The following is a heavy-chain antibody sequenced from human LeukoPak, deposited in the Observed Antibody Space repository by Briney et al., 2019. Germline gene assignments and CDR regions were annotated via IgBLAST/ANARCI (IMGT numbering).Heavy chain of an antibody. CDR2: ISAYNGNT. D-gene: IGHD3-16*02. CDR3: ARGVDYDHVWGSYHLDY. Sequence: GASVKVSCKAPGYTFTRYGISWVRQAPGQGLEWMGWISAYNGNTNYAQKLQGRVTMTTDTSTSTAYMELRSLRSDDTAVYYCARGVDYDHVWGSYHLDYWGQGTLVTVSS. CDR1: GYTFTRYG. V-gene: IGHV1-18*04. J-gene: IGHJ4*02.